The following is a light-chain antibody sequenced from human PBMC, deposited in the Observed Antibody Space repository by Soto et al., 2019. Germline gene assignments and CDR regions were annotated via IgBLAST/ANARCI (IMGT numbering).Light chain of an antibody. Sequence: DIQMTQSPSSLSASVGDRVTITCRASHPININLVWFQHKPGKAPKSLIYAATNLQSGVPSRFSVSGGGTDFSLTISSLQPEDVATYYCQHYQRYPPSFGGGTKLEIK. CDR1: HPININ. V-gene: IGKV1-16*01. CDR2: AAT. CDR3: QHYQRYPPS. J-gene: IGKJ4*01.